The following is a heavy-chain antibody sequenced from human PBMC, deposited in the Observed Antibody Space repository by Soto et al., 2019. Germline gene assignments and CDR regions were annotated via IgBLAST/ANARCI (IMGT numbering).Heavy chain of an antibody. V-gene: IGHV4-34*01. CDR2: IYHSGST. D-gene: IGHD3-10*01. CDR3: ARLYGSGSYYGGGDYYYGMDV. CDR1: GGSFSGYY. J-gene: IGHJ6*02. Sequence: SETLSLTCAVYGGSFSGYYWSWIRQPPGKGLEWIGEIYHSGSTNYNPSLKSRVTISVDKSKNQFSLKLSSVTAADTAVYYCARLYGSGSYYGGGDYYYGMDVWGQGTTVTVSS.